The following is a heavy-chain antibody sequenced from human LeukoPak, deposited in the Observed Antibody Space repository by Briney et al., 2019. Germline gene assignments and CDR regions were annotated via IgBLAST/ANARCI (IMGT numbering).Heavy chain of an antibody. CDR2: IGGSGGTT. J-gene: IGHJ4*02. V-gene: IGHV3-23*01. Sequence: QPGGSLRLSCAASGFTFSNYGMSWVRQAPGKGLEWVSVIGGSGGTTYYADSVKGRFTVSRDDSKSTLYLQMNSLRAEDTAVYYCAKGDYNYGTVFESWGQGTLVTVSS. CDR3: AKGDYNYGTVFES. D-gene: IGHD1-1*01. CDR1: GFTFSNYG.